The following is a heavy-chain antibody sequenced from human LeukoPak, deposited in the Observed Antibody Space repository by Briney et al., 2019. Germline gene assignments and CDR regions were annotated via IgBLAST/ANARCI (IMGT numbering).Heavy chain of an antibody. J-gene: IGHJ3*02. V-gene: IGHV4-59*01. Sequence: PSETLSLTSTVSGGSISNYYWSWIRQPPGKGLEWIGYISHSGSTNYNPSLKSRVTLSVDTSRNQVSLKLSSVTAADTAVYYCARDRGLRFFDWLGPPDAFDIWGQGTMVTVSS. CDR1: GGSISNYY. CDR3: ARDRGLRFFDWLGPPDAFDI. D-gene: IGHD3-9*01. CDR2: ISHSGST.